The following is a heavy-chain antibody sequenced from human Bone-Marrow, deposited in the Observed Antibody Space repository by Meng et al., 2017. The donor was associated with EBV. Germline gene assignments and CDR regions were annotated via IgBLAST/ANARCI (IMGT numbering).Heavy chain of an antibody. V-gene: IGHV4-4*02. D-gene: IGHD1-26*01. Sequence: QVQLQESGPGLVKPSGTLSLTCAVSGGSISSGNWWTWVRQPPGKGLEWIGEIYHSGSTNYNPSLVSRVTISVDKSKNQFSLKLNSVTAADTAVYYCARDSLWGRLKGATDPWGQGPLVTVVS. CDR3: ARDSLWGRLKGATDP. CDR2: IYHSGST. J-gene: IGHJ5*02. CDR1: GGSISSGNW.